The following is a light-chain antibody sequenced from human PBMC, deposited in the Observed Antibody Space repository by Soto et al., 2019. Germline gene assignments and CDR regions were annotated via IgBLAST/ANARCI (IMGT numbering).Light chain of an antibody. CDR3: QQRSNWPPT. J-gene: IGKJ1*01. V-gene: IGKV3-11*01. Sequence: EIVLTQSPATLSLSPGARATLSCRASQSVSSTLAWYQQKPGQAPRLLMYDASNRATGIPARLSGSGSGTDFTLTISSLEPEDFAVYYCQQRSNWPPTFGQGTKVEIK. CDR2: DAS. CDR1: QSVSST.